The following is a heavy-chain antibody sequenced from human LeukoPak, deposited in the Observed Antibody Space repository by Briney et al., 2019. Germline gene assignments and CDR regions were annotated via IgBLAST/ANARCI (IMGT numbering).Heavy chain of an antibody. J-gene: IGHJ4*02. CDR3: ARLATTPTFDY. CDR2: IKQDGSDK. CDR1: GFTFNNYW. D-gene: IGHD5-24*01. Sequence: GGSLRLSCAASGFTFNNYWMSWVRQAPGKGLECVANIKQDGSDKYYVDSVKGRFTISRDNAKNSLYLQMNSLRAEDTALYYCARLATTPTFDYWGQGTPVTVSS. V-gene: IGHV3-7*01.